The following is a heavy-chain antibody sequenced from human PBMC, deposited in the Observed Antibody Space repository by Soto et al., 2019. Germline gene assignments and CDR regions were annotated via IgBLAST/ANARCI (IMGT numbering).Heavy chain of an antibody. J-gene: IGHJ2*01. Sequence: QVQLQESGPGLVKPSQTLSLMCTVSGAPISGGDYHWSWICQPPGKGLEWIGYIFPSGATHYNSSLGSRITMSVETSKSHFSLKLTSVTAADTAVYFCARGSAAKRYFDLWGRGTLVTVSS. CDR1: GAPISGGDYH. V-gene: IGHV4-30-4*01. CDR2: IFPSGAT. CDR3: ARGSAAKRYFDL. D-gene: IGHD5-18*01.